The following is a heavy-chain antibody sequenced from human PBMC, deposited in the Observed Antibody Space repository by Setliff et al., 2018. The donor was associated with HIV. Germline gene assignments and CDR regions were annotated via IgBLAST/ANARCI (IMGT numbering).Heavy chain of an antibody. CDR3: ARDRVPKRGYTYREPDFDS. V-gene: IGHV1-18*01. CDR1: GYSFGSYG. CDR2: ITARNT. D-gene: IGHD5-12*01. Sequence: ASVKVSCKASGYSFGSYGISWVRQAPGQGLEWMGWITARNTKYSQKFQDRVTITRDTSANTGYMELSGLRSEDTAVYYCARDRVPKRGYTYREPDFDSWGQGTLVTVSS. J-gene: IGHJ5*01.